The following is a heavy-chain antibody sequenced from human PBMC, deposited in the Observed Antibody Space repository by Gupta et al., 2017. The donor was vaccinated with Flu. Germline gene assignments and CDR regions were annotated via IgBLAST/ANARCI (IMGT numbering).Heavy chain of an antibody. D-gene: IGHD6-6*01. V-gene: IGHV3-7*01. CDR1: EFTFSIYW. CDR2: INHNGGET. Sequence: EVQLVESGGGLVQPGGSLRLSCAASEFTFSIYWMSWVRQAPGKGLEWVANINHNGGETNYVDSVKGRFTISRDNARNSLYLQMNSLRAEDTAVYYCAKYGESSSSGRFDSWGQGTRVTVS. CDR3: AKYGESSSSGRFDS. J-gene: IGHJ4*02.